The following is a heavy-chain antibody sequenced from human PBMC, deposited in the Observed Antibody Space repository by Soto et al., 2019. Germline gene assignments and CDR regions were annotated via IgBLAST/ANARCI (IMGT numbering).Heavy chain of an antibody. Sequence: QVQLQESGPRLVKPSETLSLTCTVSGGSVNSGSYYWSWIRQPPGKGLEWIGYIFHSGGTNYNPSLKSRVTISVDTSKNQFSLKLSSVTAADTAVYYCVRDSSISQNINYYYGMDVWGQGTTVTVSS. V-gene: IGHV4-61*01. CDR1: GGSVNSGSYY. CDR3: VRDSSISQNINYYYGMDV. CDR2: IFHSGGT. J-gene: IGHJ6*02. D-gene: IGHD2-2*01.